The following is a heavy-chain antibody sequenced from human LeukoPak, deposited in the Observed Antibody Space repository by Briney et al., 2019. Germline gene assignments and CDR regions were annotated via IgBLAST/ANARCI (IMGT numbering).Heavy chain of an antibody. J-gene: IGHJ6*02. Sequence: ASVKVSCKASGYTFTSYDINWVRQATGQGLEWMGWMNPNSGNTGYAQKFQGRVTMTRNTSISTAYMELSSLRSEDTAVYYCARAYVRGPAPHYYYYYGMDVWGQGTTVTASS. D-gene: IGHD3-10*02. CDR1: GYTFTSYD. V-gene: IGHV1-8*01. CDR3: ARAYVRGPAPHYYYYYGMDV. CDR2: MNPNSGNT.